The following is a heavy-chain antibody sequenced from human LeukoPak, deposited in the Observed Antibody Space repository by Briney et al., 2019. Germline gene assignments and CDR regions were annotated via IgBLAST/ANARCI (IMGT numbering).Heavy chain of an antibody. CDR2: ISSSSSYI. CDR1: GFTFSSYS. J-gene: IGHJ4*02. D-gene: IGHD5-18*01. Sequence: GGSLRLSCAASGFTFSSYSMNWVRQAPGKGLEWVSSISSSSSYIYYADSVKGRFTISRDNAKNSLYLQMNSLRAEDTAVYYCARVPTLFRGYRYGYPPLFDYWGQGTLVTVSS. V-gene: IGHV3-21*01. CDR3: ARVPTLFRGYRYGYPPLFDY.